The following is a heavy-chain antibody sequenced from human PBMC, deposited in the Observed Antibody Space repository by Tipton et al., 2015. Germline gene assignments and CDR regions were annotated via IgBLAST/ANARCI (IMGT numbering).Heavy chain of an antibody. CDR2: VYYNGAT. CDR3: ARELRGNSDSGSGDY. Sequence: GLVKPSETLSLACTVSGGSISTTNYYWGWIRQPPGKGLEWIGTVYYNGATQYNPSLNSRVSISVDTSKNQFSLRLNSVTATDTAVYYCARELRGNSDSGSGDYWGQGTLVTVSS. J-gene: IGHJ4*02. V-gene: IGHV4-39*02. CDR1: GGSISTTNYY. D-gene: IGHD3-10*01.